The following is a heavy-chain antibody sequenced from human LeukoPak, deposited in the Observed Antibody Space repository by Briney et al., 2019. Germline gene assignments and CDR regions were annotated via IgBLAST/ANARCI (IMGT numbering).Heavy chain of an antibody. CDR3: ARRSITMVRGVIIMFMDV. Sequence: ASVKVSCKASGYTFTSYYMHWVRQAPGQGLEWMGIINPSGGSTSYAQKFQGRVTMTRDMSTSTVYMELSSLRSEDTAVYYCARRSITMVRGVIIMFMDVWGKGTTVTVSS. D-gene: IGHD3-10*01. J-gene: IGHJ6*03. CDR1: GYTFTSYY. V-gene: IGHV1-46*01. CDR2: INPSGGST.